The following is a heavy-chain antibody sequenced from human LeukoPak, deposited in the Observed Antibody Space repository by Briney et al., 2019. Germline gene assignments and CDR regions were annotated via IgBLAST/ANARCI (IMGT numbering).Heavy chain of an antibody. CDR3: ARIAVAGTEDY. V-gene: IGHV7-4-1*02. D-gene: IGHD6-19*01. Sequence: ASVKVSCKASGYTFTSYAMNWVRPAPGQGLEWVGWINTNTGNPTYAQGFTGRFVFSLDTSVSTAYLQISSLKAEDTAVYYCARIAVAGTEDYWGQGTLVTVSS. J-gene: IGHJ4*02. CDR2: INTNTGNP. CDR1: GYTFTSYA.